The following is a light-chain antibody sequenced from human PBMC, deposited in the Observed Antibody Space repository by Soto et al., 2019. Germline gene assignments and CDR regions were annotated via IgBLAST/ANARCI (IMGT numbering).Light chain of an antibody. CDR1: QSVLHSSNNENY. CDR2: WAS. V-gene: IGKV4-1*01. J-gene: IGKJ1*01. CDR3: QQYYSPWT. Sequence: DIVMTQPPDSLAVSLGERATINCKSSQSVLHSSNNENYLAWYQQKPGQPPKLLIYWASTRESGVPDRFSGSGSGTDFTLSISSLQAEDVAVYYCQQYYSPWTFGQGTKVEIK.